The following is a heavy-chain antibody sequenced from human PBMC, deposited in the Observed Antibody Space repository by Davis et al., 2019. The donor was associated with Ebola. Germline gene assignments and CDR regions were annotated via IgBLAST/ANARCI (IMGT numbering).Heavy chain of an antibody. CDR3: VKDTGDIWFDI. Sequence: GGSLRLSCAASGFIFSSYVMSWVRQAPGKGLEWVSTLGTSADTYYADSVKGRFTISRDNSKNTLNLQMNGLRVEDTAIYYCVKDTGDIWFDIWGQGTMVTVSS. CDR1: GFIFSSYV. D-gene: IGHD2-8*02. J-gene: IGHJ3*02. V-gene: IGHV3-23*01. CDR2: LGTSADT.